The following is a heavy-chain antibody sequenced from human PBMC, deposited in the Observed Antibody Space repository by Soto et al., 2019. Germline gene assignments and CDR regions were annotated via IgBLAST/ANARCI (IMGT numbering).Heavy chain of an antibody. V-gene: IGHV4-59*08. Sequence: QVQLQESGPGLVRPSETLSLTCTVSGGSISGYYWSWIRQPPGKGLEWIGYIYYSGSTNYNPSLKSRVTISVDTSKNQFSLKMRSVTAADTAVYYCARSPGSTTANDIDFWGQGTLVTVSS. CDR2: IYYSGST. CDR3: ARSPGSTTANDIDF. CDR1: GGSISGYY. D-gene: IGHD2-21*02. J-gene: IGHJ4*02.